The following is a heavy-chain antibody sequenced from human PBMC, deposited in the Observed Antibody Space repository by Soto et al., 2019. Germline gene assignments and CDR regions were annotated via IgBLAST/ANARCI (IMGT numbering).Heavy chain of an antibody. J-gene: IGHJ6*02. D-gene: IGHD3-22*01. CDR2: FTSSSSYI. CDR1: GFSFSNYI. V-gene: IGHV3-21*06. Sequence: EVQLVESGGGLVQPGGSLRLSCSASGFSFSNYILNWVRQTPGKGLEWVSSFTSSSSYIYYGESVRGRFTISRDNAKNSLYLQMDSLRAEDTAVYYCATGGDSSGFQSYTYYGMDVWGQGTTVTVSS. CDR3: ATGGDSSGFQSYTYYGMDV.